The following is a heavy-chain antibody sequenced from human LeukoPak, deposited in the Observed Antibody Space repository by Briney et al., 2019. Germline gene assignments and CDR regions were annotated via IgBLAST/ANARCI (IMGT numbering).Heavy chain of an antibody. Sequence: SETLSLTCTVSGVSISTYYLSWIRQPPGKGLEWVGDIYDSGSTNYNPSLKSRVTISVDKSKNQFSLQLRSVTAADTAVYYCARGDNYGFFDGDFDYWGQGTLVTVSS. CDR2: IYDSGST. CDR1: GVSISTYY. CDR3: ARGDNYGFFDGDFDY. V-gene: IGHV4-59*12. J-gene: IGHJ4*02. D-gene: IGHD5-18*01.